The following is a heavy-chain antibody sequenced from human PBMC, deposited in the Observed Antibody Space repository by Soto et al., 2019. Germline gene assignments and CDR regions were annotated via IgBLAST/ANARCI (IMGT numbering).Heavy chain of an antibody. V-gene: IGHV5-10-1*01. CDR3: ARRLPHYYYGMDV. CDR1: GYSFTSYW. D-gene: IGHD6-25*01. Sequence: GASLKISCKGSGYSFTSYWISWVRQMPGKGLEWMGRIDPSDSYTNYSPSFQGHVTISADKSISTAYLQWSSLTASDTAMYYCARRLPHYYYGMDVWGQGTTVTVSS. J-gene: IGHJ6*02. CDR2: IDPSDSYT.